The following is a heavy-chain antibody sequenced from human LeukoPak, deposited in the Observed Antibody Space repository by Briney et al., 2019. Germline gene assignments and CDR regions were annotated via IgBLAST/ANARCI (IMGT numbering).Heavy chain of an antibody. V-gene: IGHV3-48*03. CDR2: ISTSSGTI. D-gene: IGHD3-16*01. CDR3: GASRQYVGAFDI. CDR1: GFTFSSYE. J-gene: IGHJ3*02. Sequence: PGGSLRLSCAASGFTFSSYELYWVRQAPGKGLEWISYISTSSGTIKYANSVRGRFTISRDDARESLYLQMNSLRAADTAIYYCGASRQYVGAFDIWGQGTLVTVSS.